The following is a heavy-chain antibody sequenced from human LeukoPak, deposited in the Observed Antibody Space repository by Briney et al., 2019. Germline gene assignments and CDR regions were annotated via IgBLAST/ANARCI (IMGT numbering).Heavy chain of an antibody. CDR2: IMPLFGTA. CDR3: ARDVHVDYGSGWFDP. V-gene: IGHV1-69*05. D-gene: IGHD4-17*01. Sequence: SVKVSCKTSGGTFNNSAISWVRQAPGQGLEWLGGIMPLFGTAGYAQKFQGRVTITKDESTRTVTLELTSLTSDDTAVYYCARDVHVDYGSGWFDPWGQGTLVSVSS. CDR1: GGTFNNSA. J-gene: IGHJ5*02.